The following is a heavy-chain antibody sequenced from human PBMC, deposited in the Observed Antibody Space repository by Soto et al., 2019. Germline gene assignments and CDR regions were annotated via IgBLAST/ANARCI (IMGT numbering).Heavy chain of an antibody. CDR1: GGSISSYY. J-gene: IGHJ4*02. Sequence: SDSLSLTCTVSGGSISSYYWSWIRQPPGKGLEWIGYIYYSGSTNYNPSLKSRVTISVDTSKNQFSLKLSSVTAADTAVYYCARRSGYSSGWYYFDYWGQGTLVTVS. D-gene: IGHD6-19*01. V-gene: IGHV4-59*07. CDR3: ARRSGYSSGWYYFDY. CDR2: IYYSGST.